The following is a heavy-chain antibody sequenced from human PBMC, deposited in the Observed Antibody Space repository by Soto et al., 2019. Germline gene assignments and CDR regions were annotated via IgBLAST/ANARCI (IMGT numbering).Heavy chain of an antibody. CDR3: AREKIVVVPAAIRDPRDTYYYGMDV. CDR2: IIPIFGTA. V-gene: IGHV1-69*13. D-gene: IGHD2-2*01. CDR1: GGTFSSYA. Sequence: SSVKVSCKASGGTFSSYAMSWVRQAPGQGLEWMGGIIPIFGTANYAQKFQGRVTITADESTSTAYMELSSLRSEDTAAYYCAREKIVVVPAAIRDPRDTYYYGMDVWGQGTTVTASS. J-gene: IGHJ6*02.